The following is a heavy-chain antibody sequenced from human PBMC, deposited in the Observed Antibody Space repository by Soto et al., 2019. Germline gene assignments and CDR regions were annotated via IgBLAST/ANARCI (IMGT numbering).Heavy chain of an antibody. CDR1: GFTFSSYG. Sequence: GGSLRLSCAASGFTFSSYGMHWVRQAPGKGLEWVAVIWYDGSNKYYADSVKGRFTVSRDNARNTLYLQMNSVRAEDTAVYYCARRIVATETFDYWGQGTLVTVSS. CDR2: IWYDGSNK. CDR3: ARRIVATETFDY. J-gene: IGHJ4*02. V-gene: IGHV3-33*01. D-gene: IGHD5-12*01.